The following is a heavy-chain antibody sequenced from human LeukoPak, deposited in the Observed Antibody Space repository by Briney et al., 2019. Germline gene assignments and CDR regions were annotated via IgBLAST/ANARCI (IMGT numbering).Heavy chain of an antibody. V-gene: IGHV3-30*04. CDR1: GFTFSSYA. D-gene: IGHD6-13*01. CDR3: ASIAAAGTFNYYYYMDV. J-gene: IGHJ6*03. Sequence: PGGSLRLSRAASGFTFSSYAMHWVRQAPGKGLEWVAVISYDGSNKYYADSVKGRFTISRDNSKNTLYLQMNSLRAEDTAVYYCASIAAAGTFNYYYYMDVWGKGTTVTVSS. CDR2: ISYDGSNK.